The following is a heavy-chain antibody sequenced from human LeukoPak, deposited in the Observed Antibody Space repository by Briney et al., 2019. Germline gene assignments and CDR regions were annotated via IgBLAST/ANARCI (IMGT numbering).Heavy chain of an antibody. CDR2: ISGSGTST. Sequence: GGSLRLSCAASGFTFSSYAMSWVRQAPGTGLGWVSGISGSGTSTYHADSVKGRFTISGDNSKNTLYLQMNSPRAEDTAVYYCARDRVYASGSRDAFGIWGQGTMVAVSS. V-gene: IGHV3-23*01. D-gene: IGHD3-10*01. CDR3: ARDRVYASGSRDAFGI. J-gene: IGHJ3*02. CDR1: GFTFSSYA.